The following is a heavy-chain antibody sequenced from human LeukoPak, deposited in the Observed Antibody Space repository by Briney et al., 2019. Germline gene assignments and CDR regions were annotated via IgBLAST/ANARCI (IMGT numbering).Heavy chain of an antibody. D-gene: IGHD3-10*01. CDR2: IYSGGST. J-gene: IGHJ4*02. V-gene: IGHV3-53*01. Sequence: PGGSLRLSCAASGFTVSSNYMSWVRQAPGKGLEWVSVIYSGGSTYYADSVKGRFTISRDNSKNTLNVQMNSLRAEDTTVYYCAKGHYYGSGSLDYWGQGTLVTVSS. CDR1: GFTVSSNY. CDR3: AKGHYYGSGSLDY.